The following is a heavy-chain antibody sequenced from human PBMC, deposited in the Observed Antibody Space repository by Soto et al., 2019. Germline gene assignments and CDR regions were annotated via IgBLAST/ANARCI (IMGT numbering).Heavy chain of an antibody. CDR2: MNPNSGNT. J-gene: IGHJ6*03. Sequence: ASVKVSCKASGYTFTSYDINWVRQATGQGLEWMGWMNPNSGNTGYAQKFQGRVTMTRNTSISTAYMELSSLRSEDTAVYYCVRGTSYQLLLSTYYYYYMDVWGKGTTVTVPS. CDR1: GYTFTSYD. D-gene: IGHD2-2*01. V-gene: IGHV1-8*01. CDR3: VRGTSYQLLLSTYYYYYMDV.